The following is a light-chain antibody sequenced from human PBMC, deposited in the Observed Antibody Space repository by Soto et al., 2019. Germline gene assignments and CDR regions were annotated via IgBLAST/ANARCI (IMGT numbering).Light chain of an antibody. CDR2: IAS. CDR3: QYLNSFPLT. J-gene: IGKJ4*01. Sequence: IQLTQSPSSLSASIGDRVTITCRASQGISNYLAWYQQKPGKAPKLLIYIASTLQGGVPSRFSGSGSGTDFSLTISSLQTEDVATYYCQYLNSFPLTFGGGTRWIS. CDR1: QGISNY. V-gene: IGKV1-9*01.